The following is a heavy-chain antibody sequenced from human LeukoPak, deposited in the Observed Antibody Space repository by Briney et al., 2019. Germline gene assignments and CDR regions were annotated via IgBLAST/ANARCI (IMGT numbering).Heavy chain of an antibody. D-gene: IGHD6-19*01. Sequence: SETLFLTCTVPGGSISSSSYYWGWIRQPPGKGLEWIGSIYYSGSTYYNPSLKSRVTISVDTSKNQFSLKLSSVTAADTAVYYCAELGYSSGLGYWGQGTLVTVSS. CDR1: GGSISSSSYY. CDR2: IYYSGST. CDR3: AELGYSSGLGY. J-gene: IGHJ4*02. V-gene: IGHV4-39*01.